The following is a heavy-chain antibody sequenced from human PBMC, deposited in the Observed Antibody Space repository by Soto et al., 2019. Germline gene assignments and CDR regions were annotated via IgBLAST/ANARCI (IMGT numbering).Heavy chain of an antibody. D-gene: IGHD6-19*01. Sequence: PGGSLRLSCAASGFTFSSYAMSWVRQAPGKGLEWVSAISGSGGSTYYADSVKGRFTISRDNSKNTLCLQMNSLRAEDTAVYYCAKGIAVADYYGMDVWGQGTTVTVSS. CDR2: ISGSGGST. V-gene: IGHV3-23*01. CDR1: GFTFSSYA. CDR3: AKGIAVADYYGMDV. J-gene: IGHJ6*02.